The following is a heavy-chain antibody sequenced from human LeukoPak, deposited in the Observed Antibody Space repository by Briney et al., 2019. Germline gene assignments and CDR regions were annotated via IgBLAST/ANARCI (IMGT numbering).Heavy chain of an antibody. J-gene: IGHJ6*03. CDR2: INGIGGST. CDR1: GFTFSSYA. V-gene: IGHV3-23*01. D-gene: IGHD6-19*01. Sequence: GGSLRLSCAASGFTFSSYAMSWGRQAPGKGVEWVSAINGIGGSTYYADCVEGGFIISRENSKKTVYLQRNSLRGEDTAVYYCAAGSGWKPYYYYYYMDVWGKGTTVTASS. CDR3: AAGSGWKPYYYYYYMDV.